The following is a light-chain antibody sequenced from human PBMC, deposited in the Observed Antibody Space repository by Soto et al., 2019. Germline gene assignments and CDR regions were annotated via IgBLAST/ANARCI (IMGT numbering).Light chain of an antibody. V-gene: IGKV4-1*01. CDR3: QQYYSSPRT. CDR1: QSVLSSFNNKNY. Sequence: DIVLTQSPDSLAVSLGERATINCKSSQSVLSSFNNKNYLDWYQQKPGQPPKLFIYWTSSREFGVPDRFSGSGSGKECTLTIRSVQPEDLAFYYCQQYYSSPRTFGRGTKVELK. J-gene: IGKJ1*01. CDR2: WTS.